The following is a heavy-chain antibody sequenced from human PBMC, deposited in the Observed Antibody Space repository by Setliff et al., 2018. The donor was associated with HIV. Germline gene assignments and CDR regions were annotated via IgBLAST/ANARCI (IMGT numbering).Heavy chain of an antibody. CDR3: ARGAYYNFWSGYSAGGGSLGP. CDR1: GVSISYYH. CDR2: IYYSGST. Sequence: PSETLSLTCTVSGVSISYYHWSWIRQPPGKGLEWMGYIYYSGSTDYNPALKRRVTISLDTSKNRFSLKLSSVTAADTAVYYCARGAYYNFWSGYSAGGGSLGPWGQGSLVTVSS. D-gene: IGHD3-3*01. V-gene: IGHV4-59*01. J-gene: IGHJ5*02.